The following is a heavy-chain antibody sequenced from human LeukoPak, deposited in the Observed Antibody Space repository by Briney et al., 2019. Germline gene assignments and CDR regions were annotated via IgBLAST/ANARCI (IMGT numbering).Heavy chain of an antibody. D-gene: IGHD3-10*01. Sequence: GGSLRLSCAASGFTLSSYGMHWVRQAPGKALEGVAVIWYDGSNKYYADSVKGRFTIYRDNSKNTLYLQMNSLRAEDTAVYYCARDRRITMVRGALDYWGQGTLVTVSS. CDR3: ARDRRITMVRGALDY. J-gene: IGHJ4*02. V-gene: IGHV3-33*01. CDR1: GFTLSSYG. CDR2: IWYDGSNK.